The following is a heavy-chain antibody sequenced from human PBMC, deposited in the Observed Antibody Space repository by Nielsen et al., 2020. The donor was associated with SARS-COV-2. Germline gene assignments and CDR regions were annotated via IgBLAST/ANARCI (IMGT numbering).Heavy chain of an antibody. CDR3: ARGVGATTSWFDP. Sequence: GESLKISCAASGFTFSSYSMNWVRQAPGKGLEWVSYISSSSSTIYYADSVKGRFTISRDNSKNTLYLQMNSLRAEDTAVYYCARGVGATTSWFDPWGQGTLVTVS. J-gene: IGHJ5*02. D-gene: IGHD1-26*01. CDR2: ISSSSSTI. V-gene: IGHV3-48*01. CDR1: GFTFSSYS.